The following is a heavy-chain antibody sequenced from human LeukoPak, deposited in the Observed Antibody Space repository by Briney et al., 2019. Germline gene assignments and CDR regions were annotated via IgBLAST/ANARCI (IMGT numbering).Heavy chain of an antibody. J-gene: IGHJ4*02. D-gene: IGHD1-26*01. CDR2: IYPGDSDT. CDR3: ARHPSASYYYFDY. Sequence: GGSLKISCKGSGYSFTSYWIGWVRQLPGKGLEWMGIIYPGDSDTRYSPSFQGQVTISADKSTSTAYLQWSSLKASDTAMYYCARHPSASYYYFDYWGQGTLVTVSS. V-gene: IGHV5-51*01. CDR1: GYSFTSYW.